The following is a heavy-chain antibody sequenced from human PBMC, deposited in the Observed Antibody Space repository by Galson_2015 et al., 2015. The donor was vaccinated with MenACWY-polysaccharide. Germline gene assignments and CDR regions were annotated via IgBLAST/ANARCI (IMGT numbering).Heavy chain of an antibody. Sequence: SLSLWCAASGFTFGSYAMSWVRPAPGEGLEWVSAISGSGGSTYNSDYVKDRFTISRDNSKNTLDLQMNSLRAEDTAVYYCAKVLLVAVTAKGPFDYWGQGTLVTVSS. CDR2: ISGSGGST. V-gene: IGHV3-23*01. D-gene: IGHD2-21*02. J-gene: IGHJ4*02. CDR3: AKVLLVAVTAKGPFDY. CDR1: GFTFGSYA.